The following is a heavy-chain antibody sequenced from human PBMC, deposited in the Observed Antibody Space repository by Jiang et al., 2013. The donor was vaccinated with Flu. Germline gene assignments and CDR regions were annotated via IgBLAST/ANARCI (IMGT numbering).Heavy chain of an antibody. Sequence: PGGSLRLSCAASGFTFSSYGMHWVRQAPGKGLEWVAFIRYDGSNKYYADSVKGRFTISRDNSKNTLYLQMNSLRAEDTAVYYCAKDIIAAAANWFDPWGQGTLVTVSS. J-gene: IGHJ5*02. CDR1: GFTFSSYG. D-gene: IGHD6-13*01. CDR2: IRYDGSNK. V-gene: IGHV3-30*02. CDR3: AKDIIAAAANWFDP.